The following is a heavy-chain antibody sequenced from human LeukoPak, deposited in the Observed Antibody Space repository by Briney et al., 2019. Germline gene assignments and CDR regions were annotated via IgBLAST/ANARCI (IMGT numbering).Heavy chain of an antibody. V-gene: IGHV3-7*01. Sequence: GGSLRLSCAASGFTFSSYWMSWVRQAPEKGLEWVANIKQDGSEKYYVDSVKGRFTISRDNAKNSLYLQMNSLRAEDTAVYYCARDPPYYYDSSGSNWFDPWGQGTLVTVSS. J-gene: IGHJ5*02. CDR1: GFTFSSYW. D-gene: IGHD3-22*01. CDR2: IKQDGSEK. CDR3: ARDPPYYYDSSGSNWFDP.